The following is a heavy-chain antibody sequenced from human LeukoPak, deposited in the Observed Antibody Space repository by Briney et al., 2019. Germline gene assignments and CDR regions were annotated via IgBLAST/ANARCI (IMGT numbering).Heavy chain of an antibody. J-gene: IGHJ4*02. CDR2: INPNSGGT. CDR1: GHTFTGYY. V-gene: IGHV1-2*02. D-gene: IGHD2-2*01. Sequence: ASVKVSCKASGHTFTGYYMHWVRQAPGQGLEWMGWINPNSGGTNYAQKFQGRVTMTRDTSISTAYMELSRLRSDDTAVYYCARGGVAEYQLPLEDYWGQGTLVTVSS. CDR3: ARGGVAEYQLPLEDY.